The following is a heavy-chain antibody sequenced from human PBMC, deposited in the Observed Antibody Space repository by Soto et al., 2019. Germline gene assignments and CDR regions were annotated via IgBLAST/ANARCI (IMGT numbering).Heavy chain of an antibody. Sequence: EVQLVESGGGLVQPGGSLRLSCAASGFTISSIYMTWLRQAPGKGLEWLSVIYSGGTTHYADSVNGRFTISRDNSKNTVYLQVNSLRAEDTAVYYCAREVLGGVTLSGFGHWGQGTLVIVSS. J-gene: IGHJ4*02. CDR3: AREVLGGVTLSGFGH. CDR2: IYSGGTT. CDR1: GFTISSIY. D-gene: IGHD2-21*02. V-gene: IGHV3-66*01.